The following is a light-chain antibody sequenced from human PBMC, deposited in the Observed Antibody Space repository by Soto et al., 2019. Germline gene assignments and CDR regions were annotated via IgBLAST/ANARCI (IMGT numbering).Light chain of an antibody. CDR2: DVT. CDR3: QSYDMSLNNHV. V-gene: IGLV2-11*01. CDR1: SSDVGVSRS. Sequence: QSALTQPRSVSGSPGQSVTISCTGTSSDVGVSRSVSWYQQHPGKAPKLIISDVTKRPSGVPYRFSGSKSGNTASLTISGLQAADEADYYCQSYDMSLNNHVFGTGTKLTVL. J-gene: IGLJ1*01.